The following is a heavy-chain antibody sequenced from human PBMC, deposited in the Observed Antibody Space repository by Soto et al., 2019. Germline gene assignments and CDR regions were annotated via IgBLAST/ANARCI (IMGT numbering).Heavy chain of an antibody. J-gene: IGHJ6*02. V-gene: IGHV3-30*03. CDR3: ARDVGNYVPYYYGMDV. CDR1: EFTFNTYA. CDR2: IAYDGNDK. Sequence: GSLRLSCAASEFTFNTYAMHWVRQAPGKGLEWVAVIAYDGNDKYYVDSVKGRFTISRDNSKNALYLQMNTLRPEDTAMYYCARDVGNYVPYYYGMDVWGQGTTVTVSS. D-gene: IGHD1-7*01.